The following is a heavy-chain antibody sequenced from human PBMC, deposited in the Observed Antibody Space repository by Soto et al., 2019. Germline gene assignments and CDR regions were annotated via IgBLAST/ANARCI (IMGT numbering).Heavy chain of an antibody. CDR1: GFAFRSYN. Sequence: GGSLRLSCAASGFAFRSYNMNWVRQAPGKGLEWVASISSGSSHIYYADSVKGRFTISRDNANNSLFLQMDSLRAEDSAVYYCASTTVVAATFDFWGQGTLVTVSS. J-gene: IGHJ4*02. V-gene: IGHV3-21*01. CDR3: ASTTVVAATFDF. D-gene: IGHD2-15*01. CDR2: ISSGSSHI.